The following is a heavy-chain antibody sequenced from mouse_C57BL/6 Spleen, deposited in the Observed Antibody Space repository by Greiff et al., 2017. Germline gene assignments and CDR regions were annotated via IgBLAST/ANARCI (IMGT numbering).Heavy chain of an antibody. CDR3: AKQAGTGSFDV. Sequence: VQLQQPGAELVRPGSSVKLSCKASGYTFTSYWMHWVKQRPIQGLEWIGNIDPSDSETHYTQKFKDKATFTVDKSSSTAYMQLISLTSEASAVYYCAKQAGTGSFDVWGTGTSVTVSS. D-gene: IGHD4-1*01. V-gene: IGHV1-52*01. CDR1: GYTFTSYW. CDR2: IDPSDSET. J-gene: IGHJ1*03.